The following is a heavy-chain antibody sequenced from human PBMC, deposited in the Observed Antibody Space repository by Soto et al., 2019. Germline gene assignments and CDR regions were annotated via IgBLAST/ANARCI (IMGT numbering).Heavy chain of an antibody. J-gene: IGHJ4*02. CDR2: IIPIFGTA. CDR1: GGTFSSYA. D-gene: IGHD3-22*01. CDR3: ARDLGSRHYYDSSGYYDY. Sequence: SVKVSCKASGGTFSSYAISWVRQAPGQGLEWMGGIIPIFGTANYAQKFQGRVTITADESTSTAYMELSSLRSEDTAVYYCARDLGSRHYYDSSGYYDYWGQGTLVTVSS. V-gene: IGHV1-69*13.